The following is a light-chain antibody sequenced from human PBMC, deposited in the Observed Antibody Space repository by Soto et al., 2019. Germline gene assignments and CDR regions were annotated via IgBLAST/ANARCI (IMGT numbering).Light chain of an antibody. Sequence: SSELTQPLSVSVALGQTARITCGGNNIGSKNVHWYQQKPRQAPVLVIYRDYNRPSGLPERFSGSNSVNTATLSISRAQAGDEADYYCQVWDSSTHVVFGGGTKLTVL. CDR2: RDY. CDR1: NIGSKN. V-gene: IGLV3-9*01. CDR3: QVWDSSTHVV. J-gene: IGLJ2*01.